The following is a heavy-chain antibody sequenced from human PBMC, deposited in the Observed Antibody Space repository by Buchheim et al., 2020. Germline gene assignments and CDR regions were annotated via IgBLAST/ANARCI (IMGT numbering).Heavy chain of an antibody. V-gene: IGHV3-74*01. D-gene: IGHD6-19*01. Sequence: EVQLVESGGGFVQPGGSLRLSCAASGFNFRSYWMYWVRQAPGKGLVWVSHISSDGSSTTYADSVKGRFTISRDNAKNTLYLQMNSLRAEDTAVYYCARVGSSGWFYYYYAMDVWGQGT. J-gene: IGHJ6*02. CDR3: ARVGSSGWFYYYYAMDV. CDR1: GFNFRSYW. CDR2: ISSDGSST.